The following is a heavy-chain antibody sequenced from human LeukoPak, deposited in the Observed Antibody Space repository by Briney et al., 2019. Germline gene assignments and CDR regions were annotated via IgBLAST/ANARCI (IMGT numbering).Heavy chain of an antibody. Sequence: ASVKVSCKVSGYTLTELSMHWVRQAPGQGLEWMGGIIPIFGTANYAQKFQGRVTITADESTSTAYMELSSLRSEDTAVYYCARGRATVTTWHYWGQGTLVTVSS. CDR3: ARGRATVTTWHY. V-gene: IGHV1-69*13. CDR2: IIPIFGTA. D-gene: IGHD4-17*01. CDR1: GYTLTELS. J-gene: IGHJ4*02.